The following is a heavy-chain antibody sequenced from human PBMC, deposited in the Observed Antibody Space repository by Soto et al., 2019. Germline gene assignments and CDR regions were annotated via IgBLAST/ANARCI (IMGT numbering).Heavy chain of an antibody. D-gene: IGHD3-3*01. J-gene: IGHJ4*02. CDR2: TSNSAPT. CDR3: ARLFRDVYNAVEY. V-gene: IGHV4-59*08. CDR1: GGSISSYY. Sequence: SETLSLTCTVSGGSISSYYWSWIRQSPGEGLEWIGYTSNSAPTIYNPSLKSRVTISADTSKNQFSLRLSSVTAADTAVYFCARLFRDVYNAVEYWGQGALVTVSS.